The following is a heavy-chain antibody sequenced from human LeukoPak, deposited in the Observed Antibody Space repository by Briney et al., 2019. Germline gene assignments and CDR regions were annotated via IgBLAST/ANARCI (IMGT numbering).Heavy chain of an antibody. J-gene: IGHJ5*02. D-gene: IGHD3-3*01. V-gene: IGHV1-2*02. CDR1: GYTFTGYY. CDR2: INPNSGGT. Sequence: GASVKVSCKASGYTFTGYYMHWVRQAPGQGLEWMGWINPNSGGTNYAQKLQGRVTMTTDTSTSTAYMELRSLRSDDTAVYYCARVLTYYDFWSGYHQYNWFDPWGQGTLVTVSS. CDR3: ARVLTYYDFWSGYHQYNWFDP.